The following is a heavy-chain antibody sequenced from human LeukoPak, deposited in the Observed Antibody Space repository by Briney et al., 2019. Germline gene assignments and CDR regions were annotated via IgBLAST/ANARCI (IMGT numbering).Heavy chain of an antibody. CDR1: GFTFNNYA. CDR3: VSEVGQLKD. V-gene: IGHV3-23*01. J-gene: IGHJ4*02. CDR2: ISGNGGST. D-gene: IGHD6-13*01. Sequence: GGSLRLSCAVAGFTFNNYAMTWVRQAPGKGLDWVSVISGNGGSTYYADSVKGRLTISRDNSKSTLYLQMNSLRAEDTAVYYCVSEVGQLKDWGQGTLVTVFS.